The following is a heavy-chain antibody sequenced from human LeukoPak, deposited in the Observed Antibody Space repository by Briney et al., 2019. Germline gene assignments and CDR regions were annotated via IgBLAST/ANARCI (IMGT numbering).Heavy chain of an antibody. CDR1: GFSFINYW. J-gene: IGHJ4*02. CDR3: VRDDRSDSGYYYDNY. Sequence: GGSLRLSCAASGFSFINYWVGWVRQAPGKGLEYVGNIKQDGSETYYVDSLRGRFTISRDNAKNSLYLQMNSLRVEDTAVYYCVRDDRSDSGYYYDNYWGQGTLVTVSS. V-gene: IGHV3-7*01. CDR2: IKQDGSET. D-gene: IGHD3-16*01.